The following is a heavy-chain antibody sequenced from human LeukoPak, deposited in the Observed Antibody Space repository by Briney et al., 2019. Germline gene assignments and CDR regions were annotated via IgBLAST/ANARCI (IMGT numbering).Heavy chain of an antibody. CDR1: GFTFSSYG. Sequence: SGGSPRLSCAASGFTFSSYGMHWVRQAPGKGLEWVAVISYDGSNKYYAVSVKGRFTISRDNAKNSLYLQMNSLRAEDTAVYYCAIKHDYFDYWGQGTLVTVSS. J-gene: IGHJ4*02. CDR3: AIKHDYFDY. V-gene: IGHV3-30*03. CDR2: ISYDGSNK.